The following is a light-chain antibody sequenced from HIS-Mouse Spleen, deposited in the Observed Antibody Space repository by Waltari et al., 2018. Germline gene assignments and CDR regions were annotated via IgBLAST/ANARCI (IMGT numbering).Light chain of an antibody. CDR3: QQLNSYPPT. CDR1: QGFSSY. V-gene: IGKV1-9*01. Sequence: DIQLTQSPSFLSASVGDRFTITCRASQGFSSYLACYQPKPGKAPQLLIYAASTLQSGVPSRFSGSGSGTEFTLTISSLQPEDFATYYCQQLNSYPPTFGQGTKVEIK. CDR2: AAS. J-gene: IGKJ1*01.